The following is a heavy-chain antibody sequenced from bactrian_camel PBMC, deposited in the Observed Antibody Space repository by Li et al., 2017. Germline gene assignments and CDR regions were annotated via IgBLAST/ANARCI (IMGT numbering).Heavy chain of an antibody. D-gene: IGHD2*01. Sequence: HVQLVESGGGSVQAGGSLRLSCGYTIRTFCLGWFRQTTGKEREGVAVIHADGRTGYGDSAKDRFSIAKDNATNTLYLQMNSQKPEDTAMYYCAARGPYCYTKLSVRDFTYWGQGTQVTVS. CDR3: AARGPYCYTKLSVRDFTY. J-gene: IGHJ6*01. V-gene: IGHV3S6*01. CDR1: YTIRTFC. CDR2: IHADGRT.